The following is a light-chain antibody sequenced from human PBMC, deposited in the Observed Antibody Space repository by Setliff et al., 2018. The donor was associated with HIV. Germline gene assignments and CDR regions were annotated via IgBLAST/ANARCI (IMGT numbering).Light chain of an antibody. CDR2: DVS. V-gene: IGLV2-14*03. J-gene: IGLJ1*01. CDR1: SSDVGGYDF. Sequence: QSVLTQPASVSGSPGQSITISCIGTSSDVGGYDFVSWYQQRPDKAPKLIIFDVSERPSGVSHRFSGSKSGNTASLTISGLQTEDEGDYFCASYRSPATYVFGMGTKGTVL. CDR3: ASYRSPATYV.